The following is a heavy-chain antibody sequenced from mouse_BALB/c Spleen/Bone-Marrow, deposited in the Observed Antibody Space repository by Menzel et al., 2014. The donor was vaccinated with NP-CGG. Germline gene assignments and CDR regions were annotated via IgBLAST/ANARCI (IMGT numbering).Heavy chain of an antibody. CDR2: ISPGDGVI. CDR3: KRSLGRFAY. J-gene: IGHJ3*01. D-gene: IGHD4-1*01. Sequence: QVQLQQSDAELVKPGASVKISCKASGYTFTDHAIHWVKQKPEQGLEWIGYISPGDGVIKYNEKFKGKAILSADKSSSTAYMQLNSLTSEDSAVYFCKRSLGRFAYWGQGTLVTVSA. CDR1: GYTFTDHA. V-gene: IGHV1S53*02.